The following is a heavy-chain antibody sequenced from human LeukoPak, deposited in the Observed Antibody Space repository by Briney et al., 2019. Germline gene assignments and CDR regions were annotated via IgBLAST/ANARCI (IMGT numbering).Heavy chain of an antibody. CDR3: AKARDNRLGASDY. CDR1: GITLSNYG. D-gene: IGHD1-26*01. J-gene: IGHJ4*02. V-gene: IGHV3-23*01. Sequence: GGSLRLSCAVSGITLSNYGMSWVRQAPGKGLEWVAGISDSGGRTNYADSVKGRFTISRDNSKNTLYLQMNSLRAEDTAVYYCAKARDNRLGASDYWGQGTLVTVSS. CDR2: ISDSGGRT.